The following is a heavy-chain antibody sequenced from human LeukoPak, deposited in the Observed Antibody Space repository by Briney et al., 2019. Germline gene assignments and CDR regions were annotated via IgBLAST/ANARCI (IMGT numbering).Heavy chain of an antibody. CDR2: IRSDGTIK. Sequence: GGSLRLSCAASGFTFSSYGMHWVRQAPGKGLEWVAFIRSDGTIKHYADSVKGRFAISRDSPKNTLYLQMGSLRDEDTGIYYCAKDPGDAYNYGGDYWGQGTLVTVSS. CDR1: GFTFSSYG. D-gene: IGHD5-24*01. J-gene: IGHJ4*02. V-gene: IGHV3-30*02. CDR3: AKDPGDAYNYGGDY.